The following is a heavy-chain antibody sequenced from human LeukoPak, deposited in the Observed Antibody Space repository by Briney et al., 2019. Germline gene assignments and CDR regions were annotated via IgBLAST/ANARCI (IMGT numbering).Heavy chain of an antibody. CDR2: INWNGDSR. Sequence: PGGSLRLSCTASGFKFDDYGMTWVRQAPGKGLEWVSDINWNGDSRGYAHSVRGRFTIYRDNSKNSLYLQMNSLRVEDTAVYYCAELGITMIGGVWGKGTTVTISS. CDR1: GFKFDDYG. CDR3: AELGITMIGGV. J-gene: IGHJ6*04. D-gene: IGHD3-10*02. V-gene: IGHV3-20*04.